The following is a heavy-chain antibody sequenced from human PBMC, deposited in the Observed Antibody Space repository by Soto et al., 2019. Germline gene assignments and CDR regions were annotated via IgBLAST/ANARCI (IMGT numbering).Heavy chain of an antibody. Sequence: PGGSVRLSCAASGFTFSSYAMSWVRQAPGKGLEWVSAISGSGGSTYYADSVKGRFTISRDNSKNTLYLQMNSLRAEDTAVYYCAKDPGSSSWYRSGAFDIWGQGTMVTVS. CDR1: GFTFSSYA. CDR3: AKDPGSSSWYRSGAFDI. J-gene: IGHJ3*02. D-gene: IGHD6-13*01. CDR2: ISGSGGST. V-gene: IGHV3-23*01.